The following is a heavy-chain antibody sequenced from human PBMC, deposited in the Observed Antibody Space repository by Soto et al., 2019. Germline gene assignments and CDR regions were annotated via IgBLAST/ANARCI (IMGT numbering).Heavy chain of an antibody. Sequence: GESLKISCKGSGYSFTSYWLGCVRQMPGKGLEWMVIIYPGDSDTRYSPSFQGQVTISADKSISTAYLQWSSLKASDTAMYYCARFRGYRDYYYYGMDVWGQGTTVTVSS. J-gene: IGHJ6*02. CDR3: ARFRGYRDYYYYGMDV. CDR2: IYPGDSDT. D-gene: IGHD3-22*01. CDR1: GYSFTSYW. V-gene: IGHV5-51*01.